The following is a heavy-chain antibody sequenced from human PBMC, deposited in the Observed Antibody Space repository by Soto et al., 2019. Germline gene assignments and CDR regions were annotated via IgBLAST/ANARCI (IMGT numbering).Heavy chain of an antibody. CDR3: AKVGRSYPPSYYYYYMDV. Sequence: GGSLRLSCAASGFTFSSYAMSWVRQAPGKGLEWVSAISGSGGSTYYADSVKGRFTISRDNSKNTLYLQMNSLRAEDTAVYYCAKVGRSYPPSYYYYYMDVWGKGTTVTVSS. CDR1: GFTFSSYA. D-gene: IGHD2-15*01. V-gene: IGHV3-23*01. CDR2: ISGSGGST. J-gene: IGHJ6*03.